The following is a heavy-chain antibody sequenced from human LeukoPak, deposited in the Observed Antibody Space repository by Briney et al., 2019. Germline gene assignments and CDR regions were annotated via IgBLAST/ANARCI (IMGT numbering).Heavy chain of an antibody. CDR1: GFTFSSYS. J-gene: IGHJ4*02. D-gene: IGHD3-16*02. V-gene: IGHV3-21*01. Sequence: GGSLRLSCAASGFTFSSYSMNWVRQAPGKGLEWVSSISSSSSYICYADSVKGRFTISRDNAKNSLYLQMNSLRAEDTAVYYCARERRDYVWGSYRSALGYWGQGTLVTVSS. CDR2: ISSSSSYI. CDR3: ARERRDYVWGSYRSALGY.